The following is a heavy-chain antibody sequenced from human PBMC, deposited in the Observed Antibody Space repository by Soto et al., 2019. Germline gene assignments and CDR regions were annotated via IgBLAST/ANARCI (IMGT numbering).Heavy chain of an antibody. V-gene: IGHV1-2*02. D-gene: IGHD3-10*01. CDR1: GYTFTGYY. J-gene: IGHJ5*02. CDR2: INPNSGGT. Sequence: ASVNVSCKXSGYTFTGYYMHWVRQAPGQGLEWMGWINPNSGGTNYAQKFQGRVTMTRDTSISTAYMELSRLRSDDTAVYYCAALLVRGINWFDPWGQGTLVTVSS. CDR3: AALLVRGINWFDP.